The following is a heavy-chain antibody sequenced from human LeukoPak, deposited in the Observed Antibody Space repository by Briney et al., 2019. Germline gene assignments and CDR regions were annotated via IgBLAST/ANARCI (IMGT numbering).Heavy chain of an antibody. CDR2: IYYSGST. CDR3: AREGSGSYHNWFDP. CDR1: GGSISSGDYY. D-gene: IGHD1-26*01. V-gene: IGHV4-30-4*08. Sequence: TSETLSLTCTVSGGSISSGDYYWSWIRQPPGKGLEWIGYIYYSGSTYYNLSLKSRVTISVDTSKNQFSLKLSSVTAADTAVYYCAREGSGSYHNWFDPWGQGTLVTVSS. J-gene: IGHJ5*02.